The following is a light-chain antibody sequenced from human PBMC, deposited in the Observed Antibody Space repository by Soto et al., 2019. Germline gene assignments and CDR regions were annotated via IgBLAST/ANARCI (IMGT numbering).Light chain of an antibody. CDR3: QQRSNLYP. Sequence: EIVLTQSPATLSLSPGEKATLSCRASQSVSNSLTWYQQKPGQAPRLLIYDASNRATGIPARFSGSGSGTDFTLTISSLEPEDFAVYYCQQRSNLYPFGQGPSWRSN. CDR2: DAS. CDR1: QSVSNS. V-gene: IGKV3-11*01. J-gene: IGKJ2*01.